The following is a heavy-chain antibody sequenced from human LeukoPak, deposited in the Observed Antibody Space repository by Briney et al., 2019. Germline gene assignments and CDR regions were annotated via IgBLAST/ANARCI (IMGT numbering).Heavy chain of an antibody. J-gene: IGHJ4*02. CDR2: FDPEDGET. D-gene: IGHD3-3*01. Sequence: ASVKVSCKASGGTFSSYAISWVRQAPGQGLEWMGGFDPEDGETIYAQKFQGRVTMTEDTSTDTAYMELSSLRSEDTAVYYCATYYDFWSDPTDYWGQGTLVTVSS. V-gene: IGHV1-24*01. CDR3: ATYYDFWSDPTDY. CDR1: GGTFSSYA.